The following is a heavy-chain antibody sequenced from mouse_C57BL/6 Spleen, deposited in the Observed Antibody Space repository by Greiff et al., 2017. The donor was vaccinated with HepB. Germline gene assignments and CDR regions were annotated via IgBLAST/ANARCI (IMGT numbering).Heavy chain of an antibody. J-gene: IGHJ3*01. CDR3: IYYDYDGFAY. V-gene: IGHV1-82*01. D-gene: IGHD2-4*01. CDR2: IYPGDGDT. Sequence: QVQLQQSGPELVKPGASVKISCKASGYAFSSSWMNWVKQRPGKGLEWIGRIYPGDGDTNYNGKFKGKATLTADKSSSTAYMQLSSLTSEDSAVYFCIYYDYDGFAYWGQGTLVTVSA. CDR1: GYAFSSSW.